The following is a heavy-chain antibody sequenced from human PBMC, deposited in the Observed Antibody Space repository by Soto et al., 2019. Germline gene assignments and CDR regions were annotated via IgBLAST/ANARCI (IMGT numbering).Heavy chain of an antibody. V-gene: IGHV3-21*01. CDR2: ISSSSSYI. CDR1: GFTFSSYS. Sequence: GGSLRLSCAASGFTFSSYSMNWVRQAPGKGLEWVSSISSSSSYIYYADSVKGRFTISRDNAKNSLYLQMNSLRAEDTAVYYCARAILDSGSYYVDYWGQGTLVTVSS. J-gene: IGHJ4*02. CDR3: ARAILDSGSYYVDY. D-gene: IGHD1-26*01.